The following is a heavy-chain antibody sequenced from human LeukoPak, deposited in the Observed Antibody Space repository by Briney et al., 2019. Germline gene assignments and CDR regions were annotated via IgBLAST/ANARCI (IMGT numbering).Heavy chain of an antibody. J-gene: IGHJ4*02. CDR1: AFTFSTYW. CDR2: ISGSDGNT. V-gene: IGHV3-23*01. D-gene: IGHD5-12*01. CDR3: AKVQYSDYDMNFDS. Sequence: PGTSLRLSCAASAFTFSTYWMNWVRQAPGMGLEWVSAISGSDGNTYYADSVKGRFTISRDNSKNSLYLQINSLRADDTAVYYCAKVQYSDYDMNFDSWGQGTLVTVSS.